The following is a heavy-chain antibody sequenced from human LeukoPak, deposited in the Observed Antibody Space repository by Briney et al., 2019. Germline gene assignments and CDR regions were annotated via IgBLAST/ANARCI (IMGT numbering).Heavy chain of an antibody. CDR2: IYYSGST. D-gene: IGHD3-10*01. V-gene: IGHV4-39*07. CDR1: GGSISSSSYY. CDR3: ARDLNSGFGESTGPFDY. J-gene: IGHJ4*02. Sequence: SETLSLTCTVSGGSISSSSYYWGWIRQPPGKGLEWIGSIYYSGSTYYNPSLKSRVTISVDTSKNQFSLKLSSVTAADTAVYYCARDLNSGFGESTGPFDYWGQGALVTVSS.